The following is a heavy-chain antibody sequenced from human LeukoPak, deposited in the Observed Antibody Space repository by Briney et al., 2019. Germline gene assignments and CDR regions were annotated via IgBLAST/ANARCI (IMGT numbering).Heavy chain of an antibody. CDR3: ARPPYKTVTTEYFQH. CDR2: ISYDGSNK. D-gene: IGHD4-17*01. Sequence: PGGSLRLSCAASGFTFSSYAMHWVRQAPGKGLEWVAVISYDGSNKYYADSVKGRSTISRDNSKNTLYLQMNSLRAEDTAVYYCARPPYKTVTTEYFQHWGQGTLVTVSS. V-gene: IGHV3-30-3*01. CDR1: GFTFSSYA. J-gene: IGHJ1*01.